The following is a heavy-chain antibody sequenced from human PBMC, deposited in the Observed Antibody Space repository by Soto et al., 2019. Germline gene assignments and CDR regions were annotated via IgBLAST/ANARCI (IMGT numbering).Heavy chain of an antibody. D-gene: IGHD3-3*01. CDR2: IYPGDSDT. CDR1: GYSFTSYW. Sequence: PGESLKISCKGSGYSFTSYWIGWVRQMPGKGLEWMGIIYPGDSDTRYSPSFQGQVTISADKSISTAYLQWSSLKASDTAMYYCARHGTYYDFWSGYYFSRYYYYGMDVWGQGTTVTV. V-gene: IGHV5-51*01. J-gene: IGHJ6*02. CDR3: ARHGTYYDFWSGYYFSRYYYYGMDV.